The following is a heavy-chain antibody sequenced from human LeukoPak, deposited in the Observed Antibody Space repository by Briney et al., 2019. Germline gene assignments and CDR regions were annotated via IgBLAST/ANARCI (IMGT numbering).Heavy chain of an antibody. CDR1: GGSISSYY. J-gene: IGHJ4*02. Sequence: PSETLSLTCTVSGGSISSYYWSWIRQPPGKGLEWIGYIYCSGSTNYNPSLKSRVTISVDTSKNQFSLKLSSVTAADTAVYYCARGTYSSGRIPFDYWGQGTLVTVSS. CDR3: ARGTYSSGRIPFDY. D-gene: IGHD6-19*01. CDR2: IYCSGST. V-gene: IGHV4-59*01.